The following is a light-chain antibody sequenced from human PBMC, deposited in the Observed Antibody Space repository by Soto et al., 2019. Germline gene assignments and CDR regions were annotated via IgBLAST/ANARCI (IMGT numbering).Light chain of an antibody. V-gene: IGKV3-11*01. CDR3: QQRSDWPIT. J-gene: IGKJ5*01. Sequence: EIVLTQSPATLSLSPGERATLSCRASQSVSIYFAWYQQKPGQAPRLLIYDASNRATGIPARFSGSGSGTDFTLTISSLEPEDFAVYYCQQRSDWPITFGQGTRLEIQ. CDR1: QSVSIY. CDR2: DAS.